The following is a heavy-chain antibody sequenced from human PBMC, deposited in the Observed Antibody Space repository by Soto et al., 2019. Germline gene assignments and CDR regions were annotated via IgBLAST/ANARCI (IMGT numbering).Heavy chain of an antibody. CDR1: GFTFSSYA. V-gene: IGHV3-23*01. CDR2: ISGSGGST. D-gene: IGHD3-9*01. CDR3: AKDRAYDILTGYFPTTYYYYMDV. J-gene: IGHJ6*03. Sequence: GGSLRLSCAASGFTFSSYAMSWVRQAPGKGLEWVSAISGSGGSTYYADSVKGRFTISRDNSKNTLYLQMNSLRAEDTAVYYCAKDRAYDILTGYFPTTYYYYMDVWGKGTTVTVSS.